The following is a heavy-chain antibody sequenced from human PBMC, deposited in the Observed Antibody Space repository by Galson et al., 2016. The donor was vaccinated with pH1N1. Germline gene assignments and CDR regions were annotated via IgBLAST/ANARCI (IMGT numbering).Heavy chain of an antibody. D-gene: IGHD1-1*01. Sequence: SLRLSCAASGLTFSSFAMAWVRHTPGKGLEWVSSITGSGGRTFCADSVKGRFATSRDNSKSPLYLQLNSLRVEDTAVYYCAKMKGPTSHYNYARDVWGQGTTVAVSS. CDR1: GLTFSSFA. J-gene: IGHJ6*02. V-gene: IGHV3-23*01. CDR2: ITGSGGRT. CDR3: AKMKGPTSHYNYARDV.